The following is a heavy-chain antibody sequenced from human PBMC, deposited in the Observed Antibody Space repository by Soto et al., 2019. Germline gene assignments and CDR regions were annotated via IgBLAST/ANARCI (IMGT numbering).Heavy chain of an antibody. V-gene: IGHV4-4*02. CDR1: GASISSSEW. CDR3: ARDYKAPNDAWAFDF. J-gene: IGHJ4*02. Sequence: QVQLQESGPGLVMPSGTLSLTCAVSGASISSSEWWNWVRQAPGKGLEGIGEISHSGTTIYNPSLKSRVTISVDVSKNHFSLNLTSVTAADTAVYYCARDYKAPNDAWAFDFWGQGTLVTVSS. D-gene: IGHD3-16*01. CDR2: ISHSGTT.